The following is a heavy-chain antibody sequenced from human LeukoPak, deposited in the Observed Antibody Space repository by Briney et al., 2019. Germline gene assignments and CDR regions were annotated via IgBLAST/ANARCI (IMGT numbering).Heavy chain of an antibody. CDR2: IYPSDSDT. CDR1: GYSFTSYW. CDR3: ARRQKNAFDI. Sequence: GESLKISCKVSGYSFTSYWIGWVRQMPGKGLEWMGIIYPSDSDTAYSPSFQGQVTISADKSISTAYLQWSRLKSSDTAIYYCARRQKNAFDIWGQGTMVTVSS. V-gene: IGHV5-51*01. J-gene: IGHJ3*02.